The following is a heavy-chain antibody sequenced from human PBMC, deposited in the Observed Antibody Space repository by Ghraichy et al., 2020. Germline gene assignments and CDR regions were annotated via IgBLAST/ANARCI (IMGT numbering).Heavy chain of an antibody. V-gene: IGHV1-2*02. Sequence: ASVKVSCKASGYTFTGYYMHWVRQAPGQGLEWMGWINPNSGGTNYAQKFQGRVTMTRDTSISTAYMELSRLRSDDTAVYYCAREEGDHYSYYFDYWGQGTLVTVSS. CDR1: GYTFTGYY. CDR3: AREEGDHYSYYFDY. J-gene: IGHJ4*02. CDR2: INPNSGGT. D-gene: IGHD2-15*01.